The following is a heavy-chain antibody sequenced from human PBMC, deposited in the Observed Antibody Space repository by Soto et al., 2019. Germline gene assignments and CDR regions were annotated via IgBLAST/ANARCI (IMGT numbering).Heavy chain of an antibody. Sequence: QVQLVQSGAEVKKPGSSVKVSCKASGGTFSSYAISWVRQAPGQGLEWMGGIIPIFGTANYAQKFQGRVTITADESTITADMELSSLRAEDTAVYYCARGGITMVRGVHFGGMDVWGQGTTVTVSS. V-gene: IGHV1-69*01. CDR1: GGTFSSYA. CDR2: IIPIFGTA. J-gene: IGHJ6*02. D-gene: IGHD3-10*01. CDR3: ARGGITMVRGVHFGGMDV.